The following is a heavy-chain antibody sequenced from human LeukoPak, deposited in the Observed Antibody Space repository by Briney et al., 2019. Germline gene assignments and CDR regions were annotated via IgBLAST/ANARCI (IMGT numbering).Heavy chain of an antibody. V-gene: IGHV5-51*01. Sequence: GESLEISCKGPGYNFTSYWIGWVRQVPGKGLEWMGIIYPGDSDTRYSPSFQGQVTISADKSISTAYLQWSSLKASDTAMYYCARQSSRLRHGDYWGQGTLVTVSS. J-gene: IGHJ4*02. CDR2: IYPGDSDT. D-gene: IGHD3-16*01. CDR1: GYNFTSYW. CDR3: ARQSSRLRHGDY.